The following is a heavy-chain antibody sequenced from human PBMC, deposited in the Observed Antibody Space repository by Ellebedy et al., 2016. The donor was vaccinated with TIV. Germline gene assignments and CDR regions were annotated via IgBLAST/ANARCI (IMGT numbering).Heavy chain of an antibody. CDR3: ARDKDFWSGYFCDY. Sequence: PGGSLRLACAASGFTLSNYWMTWVRQAPGKGPECVANIKQDGSEKYYVDSVKGRFTISRDNAKNSLYLQMNSLRAEDTAVYYCARDKDFWSGYFCDYWGQGTLVTVSS. CDR2: IKQDGSEK. CDR1: GFTLSNYW. V-gene: IGHV3-7*03. J-gene: IGHJ4*02. D-gene: IGHD3-3*01.